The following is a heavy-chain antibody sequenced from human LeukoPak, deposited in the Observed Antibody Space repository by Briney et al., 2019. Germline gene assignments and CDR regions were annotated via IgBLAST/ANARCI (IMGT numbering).Heavy chain of an antibody. J-gene: IGHJ6*04. Sequence: GESLKISCKGSGYSFTSYWISWVRQMPGKGLEWMGRIDPSDSYTNYSPSFQGHVTISADKSISTAYLQWSSLKASDTAMYYCARQGGGDLWFGELFSGDYYYGMDVWGKETTVTVSS. CDR3: ARQGGGDLWFGELFSGDYYYGMDV. V-gene: IGHV5-10-1*01. D-gene: IGHD3-10*01. CDR1: GYSFTSYW. CDR2: IDPSDSYT.